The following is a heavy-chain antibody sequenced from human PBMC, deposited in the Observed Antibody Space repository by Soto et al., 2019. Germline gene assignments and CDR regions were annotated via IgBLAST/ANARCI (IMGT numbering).Heavy chain of an antibody. V-gene: IGHV3-30*03. D-gene: IGHD6-19*01. Sequence: VQLVESGGGVVQPGRSLRLSCAASGFTFSDYAMHWVRQAPGKGLEWVAVVSHDGRNTHYADSVKGRFTISRDSSKHTVSLEMTSLRAEDTAVYSCARGGRRWLVTADFNYWGQGALVTVSS. J-gene: IGHJ4*02. CDR3: ARGGRRWLVTADFNY. CDR2: VSHDGRNT. CDR1: GFTFSDYA.